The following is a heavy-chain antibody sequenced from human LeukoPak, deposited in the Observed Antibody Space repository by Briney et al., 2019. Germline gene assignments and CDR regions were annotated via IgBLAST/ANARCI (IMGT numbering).Heavy chain of an antibody. Sequence: GGSLRLSCAASGFTFSSYAMHWVRQAPGKGLEWVAVISYDGSNKYYADSVKGRFTISRDNSKNTLYLQMNSLRAEDTAVYYCARDRPFGYSGEFDYWGQGTLVTVSS. V-gene: IGHV3-30*01. J-gene: IGHJ4*02. CDR2: ISYDGSNK. D-gene: IGHD5-12*01. CDR3: ARDRPFGYSGEFDY. CDR1: GFTFSSYA.